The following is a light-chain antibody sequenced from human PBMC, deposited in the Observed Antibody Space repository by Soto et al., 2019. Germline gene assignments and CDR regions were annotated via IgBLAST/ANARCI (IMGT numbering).Light chain of an antibody. J-gene: IGKJ5*01. CDR2: GAS. CDR1: QSVSSY. CDR3: LQRSNWPPG. Sequence: EIVLTQSPATLSLSPGERATLSCRASQSVSSYLAWYQQKPGQAPRLLIYGASNRATGIPARFSGSGSGTDFTLTISSLEPEDSAVYYCLQRSNWPPGFGQGTRLEIK. V-gene: IGKV3-11*01.